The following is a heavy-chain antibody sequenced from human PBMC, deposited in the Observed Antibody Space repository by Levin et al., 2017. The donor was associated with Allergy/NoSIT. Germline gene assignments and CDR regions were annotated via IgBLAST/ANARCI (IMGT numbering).Heavy chain of an antibody. Sequence: GESLKISCKASGYIFTGYFIHWVRQAPGQGLEYMGWINPNSGGATYAQKFQGRVTMTTDTSISTVYMELRNLRSDDTAVYYCAGAAASYYGSGSCGDWGQGALVTVSS. CDR1: GYIFTGYF. J-gene: IGHJ4*02. CDR3: AGAAASYYGSGSCGD. CDR2: INPNSGGA. D-gene: IGHD3-10*01. V-gene: IGHV1-2*02.